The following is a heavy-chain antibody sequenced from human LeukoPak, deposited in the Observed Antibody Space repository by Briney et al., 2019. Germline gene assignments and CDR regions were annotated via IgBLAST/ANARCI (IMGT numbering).Heavy chain of an antibody. CDR2: INPNSGGT. J-gene: IGHJ6*03. CDR1: GYTFTAYY. D-gene: IGHD6-13*01. V-gene: IGHV1-2*02. CDR3: ARDPAAAGTLYYYYMDV. Sequence: ASVKVSCKASGYTFTAYYIHWVRQAPGQGLEWMGWINPNSGGTNYAQKFQGRVTMTRDTSISTAYMELSRLRSDDTAVYYCARDPAAAGTLYYYYMDVWGKGTTVTVSS.